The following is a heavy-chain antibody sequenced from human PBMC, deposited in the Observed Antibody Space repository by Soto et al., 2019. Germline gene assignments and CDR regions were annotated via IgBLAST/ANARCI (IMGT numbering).Heavy chain of an antibody. V-gene: IGHV4-59*01. CDR2: IYYTGSGSN. D-gene: IGHD3-22*01. CDR3: SRGRYELGVLYYLDGMAV. J-gene: IGHJ6*02. CDR1: GGSLSSYY. Sequence: PSGTLSLKCTVSGGSLSSYYWSWIRHRPRKGLEWIGYIYYTGSGSNNYNPSLKSQVTISVDTSMNQFSLKLRSVTAADTAVYYWSRGRYELGVLYYLDGMAVWCEGTTVT.